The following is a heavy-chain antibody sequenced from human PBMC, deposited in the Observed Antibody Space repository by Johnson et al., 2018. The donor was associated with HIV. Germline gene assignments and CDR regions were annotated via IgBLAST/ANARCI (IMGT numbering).Heavy chain of an antibody. CDR1: GFSFTNAW. CDR3: AKVSGGVTRDFDI. J-gene: IGHJ3*02. Sequence: VQLVESGGGLVKPGGSLRLSCAASGFSFTNAWMSWVRQAPGKGLEWVGRIKSKTDGGTTEFAAPVKGRFTMSRDDSKTTLYLQMNSLRAEDTAVYYCAKVSGGVTRDFDIWGQGTMVTVSS. CDR2: IKSKTDGGTT. V-gene: IGHV3-15*01. D-gene: IGHD1-26*01.